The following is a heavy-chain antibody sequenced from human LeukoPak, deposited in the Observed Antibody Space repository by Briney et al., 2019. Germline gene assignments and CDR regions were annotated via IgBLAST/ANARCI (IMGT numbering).Heavy chain of an antibody. CDR1: GGSISSSNW. CDR2: IYHSGST. V-gene: IGHV4-4*02. CDR3: ARHGLIVVVPAGELSMDV. Sequence: SGTLSLTCAVSGGSISSSNWWSWVRQPPGKGLEWIGEIYHSGSTNYNPSLKSRVTISVDKSKNQFSLKLSSVTAADTAVYYCARHGLIVVVPAGELSMDVWGKGTTVTVSS. J-gene: IGHJ6*04. D-gene: IGHD2-2*01.